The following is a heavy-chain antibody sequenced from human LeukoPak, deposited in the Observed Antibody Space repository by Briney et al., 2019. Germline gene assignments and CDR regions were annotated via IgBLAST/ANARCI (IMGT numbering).Heavy chain of an antibody. CDR2: INAGNGNT. CDR1: GYTFTSYA. D-gene: IGHD4-17*01. CDR3: ARSPPLGDYDLGNHYYFDY. V-gene: IGHV1-3*01. Sequence: ASVKVSCKASGYTFTSYAMHWVRQAPGQRLEWMGWINAGNGNTKYSQKFQGRVTITRDTSASTAYMELSSLRSEGTAVYYCARSPPLGDYDLGNHYYFDYWGQGTLVTVSS. J-gene: IGHJ4*02.